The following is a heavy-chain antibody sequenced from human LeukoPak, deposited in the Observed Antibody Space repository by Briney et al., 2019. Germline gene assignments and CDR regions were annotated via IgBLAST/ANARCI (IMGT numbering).Heavy chain of an antibody. V-gene: IGHV3-30*04. J-gene: IGHJ3*02. D-gene: IGHD1-26*01. CDR1: GFTFSSYA. CDR2: ISYDGSNK. Sequence: GRSLRLSCAASGFTFSSYAMHWVRQAPGKGLEWVAVISYDGSNKYYADSVKGRFTISRDNSKNTLYLQMNSLRAEDTAVYYCAKGLRSGSYPDAFDIWGQGTMVTVSS. CDR3: AKGLRSGSYPDAFDI.